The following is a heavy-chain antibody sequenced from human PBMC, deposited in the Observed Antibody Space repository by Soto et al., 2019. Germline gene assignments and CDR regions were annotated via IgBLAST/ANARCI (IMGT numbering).Heavy chain of an antibody. CDR3: ARTYGSGSPYYYYYYMDV. J-gene: IGHJ6*03. CDR1: GDSISSDGYH. V-gene: IGHV4-31*03. CDR2: ISYSGST. D-gene: IGHD3-10*01. Sequence: QVQLQESGPGLVKPSQTLSLTCTVSGDSISSDGYHWSWIRQSPVKGLEWIGYISYSGSTFYNPSLKSRFTISADTSKNQFSLNVRFVTAADTAAYYCARTYGSGSPYYYYYYMDVWGNGTTLTVS.